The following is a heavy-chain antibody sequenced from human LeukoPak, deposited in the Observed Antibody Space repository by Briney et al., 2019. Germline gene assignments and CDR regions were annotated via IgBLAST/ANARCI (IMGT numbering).Heavy chain of an antibody. CDR2: ISWNSGSI. V-gene: IGHV3-9*01. D-gene: IGHD3-16*02. CDR1: GFTFDDYA. CDR3: AKDISLVTSIYYGMDV. J-gene: IGHJ6*02. Sequence: PGGSLRLSCAASGFTFDDYAMHWVRQAPGKGLEWVSGISWNSGSIGYADSVKGRFTISRDNAKNSLYLQMNSLRAEDTALYYCAKDISLVTSIYYGMDVWGQGTTVTVSS.